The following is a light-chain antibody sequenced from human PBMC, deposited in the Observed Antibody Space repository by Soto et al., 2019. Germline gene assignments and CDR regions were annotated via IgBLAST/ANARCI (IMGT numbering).Light chain of an antibody. J-gene: IGLJ1*01. CDR3: SSYTSTGGLGL. V-gene: IGLV2-14*03. CDR1: SSDVDGYNC. CDR2: DVS. Sequence: QSVLAQPAPVSGSPGQSITIYCTGTSSDVDGYNCVSWYQHHPGKAPKLMISDVSRRPSGVSDRFSGSKSGNTASLTISGLQAEDEADYYCSSYTSTGGLGLFGTGTKVTVL.